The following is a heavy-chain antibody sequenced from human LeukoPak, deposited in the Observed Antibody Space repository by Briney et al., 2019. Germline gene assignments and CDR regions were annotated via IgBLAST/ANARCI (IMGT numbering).Heavy chain of an antibody. CDR1: GFTFSSYG. CDR3: ATLGYGSGSYYNDLDY. V-gene: IGHV3-33*01. CDR2: IWYDGSNK. Sequence: PGGSLRLSCAATGFTFSSYGMHWVRQAPGKGLEWVAVIWYDGSNKYYADSVKGRFTISRDNSKNTLYLQMNSLRAEDTAVYYCATLGYGSGSYYNDLDYWGQGTLVTVSS. D-gene: IGHD3-10*01. J-gene: IGHJ4*02.